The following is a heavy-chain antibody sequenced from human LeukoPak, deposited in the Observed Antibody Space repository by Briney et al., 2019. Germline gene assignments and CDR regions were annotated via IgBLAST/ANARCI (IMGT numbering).Heavy chain of an antibody. CDR1: GYTFTSYD. V-gene: IGHV1-8*01. Sequence: ASVKVSCKASGYTFTSYDINWVRQPTGQGLEWMGWMNPNSGNTGYAQKFQGRVTMTRNTSISTAYMELSSLRSEDTAVYYCARVARYCTNGVCYTVINYFDYWGQGTLVTVSS. J-gene: IGHJ4*02. CDR2: MNPNSGNT. CDR3: ARVARYCTNGVCYTVINYFDY. D-gene: IGHD2-8*01.